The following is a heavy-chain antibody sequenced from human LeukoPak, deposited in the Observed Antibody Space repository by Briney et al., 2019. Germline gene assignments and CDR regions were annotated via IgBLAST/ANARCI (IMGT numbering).Heavy chain of an antibody. V-gene: IGHV3-7*03. Sequence: HPGGSLRLSCVASGFTASSYWMSWVRQAPGKGLEWVANIKQDGSEKYYVDSVKGRFTISRDNAKNSLYLQMSNLRAEDTAVYFCARGGGLDVWGQGATVTVSS. D-gene: IGHD3-16*01. CDR1: GFTASSYW. J-gene: IGHJ6*02. CDR3: ARGGGLDV. CDR2: IKQDGSEK.